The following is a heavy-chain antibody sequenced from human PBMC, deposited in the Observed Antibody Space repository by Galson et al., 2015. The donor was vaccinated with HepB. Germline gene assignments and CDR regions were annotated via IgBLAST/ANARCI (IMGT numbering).Heavy chain of an antibody. CDR3: ARVADSHYGDHTHFDS. V-gene: IGHV3-11*06. J-gene: IGHJ4*02. CDR2: ISSNTGTYT. Sequence: SLRLSCAASGFTFRDYYMSWIRPTPGKGLEWLSYISSNTGTYTNYADSVKGRLTISRDNAENSLYLQMSSLRVEDTAVYYCARVADSHYGDHTHFDSWGQGTLVTVSS. D-gene: IGHD4-17*01. CDR1: GFTFRDYY.